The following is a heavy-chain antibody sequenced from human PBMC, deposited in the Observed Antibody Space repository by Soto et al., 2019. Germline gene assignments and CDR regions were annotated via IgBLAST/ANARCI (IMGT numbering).Heavy chain of an antibody. CDR3: ARALRLSNAFDI. J-gene: IGHJ3*02. CDR1: GFTFDDYA. Sequence: PGGSLRLSCAASGFTFDDYAMHWVRQAPGKGLEWVSGIRWNSGSIGYADSVKGRFTISRDNSKNTLYLQMNSLRAEDTAVYYCARALRLSNAFDIWGQGTMVTVSS. V-gene: IGHV3-9*01. CDR2: IRWNSGSI.